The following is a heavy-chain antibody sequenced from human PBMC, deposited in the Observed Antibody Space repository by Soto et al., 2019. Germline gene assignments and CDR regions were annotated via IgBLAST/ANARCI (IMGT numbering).Heavy chain of an antibody. CDR2: ISGSGGST. CDR1: GFTFSSYA. V-gene: IGHV3-23*01. D-gene: IGHD1-7*01. CDR3: AKGNSWSPALVLDI. J-gene: IGHJ3*02. Sequence: EVQLLESGGGLVQPGGCLRLSCAASGFTFSSYAMNWVRQAPGKGLEWVSAISGSGGSTYYADSVKGRFTISRDSSKNTLYLQMNSLRAEDTAVYYCAKGNSWSPALVLDIWGQGTMVTVSS.